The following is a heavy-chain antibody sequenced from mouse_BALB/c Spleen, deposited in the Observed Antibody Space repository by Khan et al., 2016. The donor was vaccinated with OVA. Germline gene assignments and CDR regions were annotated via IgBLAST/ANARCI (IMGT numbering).Heavy chain of an antibody. CDR1: GFTLSSYA. Sequence: EVELVESGGGLVKPGGSLKLSCAASGFTLSSYAMSWVRQTPEKRLKWVASISSGGSTYYPDTVKGRFTISRDDARNILYLQMSSLRSEDTAMYYCTRLVDYWGQGTSVTVSS. CDR2: ISSGGST. V-gene: IGHV5-6-5*01. J-gene: IGHJ4*01. CDR3: TRLVDY.